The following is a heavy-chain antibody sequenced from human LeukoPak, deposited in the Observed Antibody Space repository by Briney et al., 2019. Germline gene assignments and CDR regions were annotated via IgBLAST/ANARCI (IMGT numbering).Heavy chain of an antibody. D-gene: IGHD3-10*01. CDR3: ARGELLWFGELSSFDY. J-gene: IGHJ4*02. CDR1: GDTFSRNA. CDR2: IIPILGNI. Sequence: SVKVSCKASGDTFSRNAINWVRQAPGQGLEWMGGIIPILGNIKYAQKFQGRVTITADESTSTAYMELSSLRSEDTAVYYCARGELLWFGELSSFDYWGQGTLVTVSS. V-gene: IGHV1-69*01.